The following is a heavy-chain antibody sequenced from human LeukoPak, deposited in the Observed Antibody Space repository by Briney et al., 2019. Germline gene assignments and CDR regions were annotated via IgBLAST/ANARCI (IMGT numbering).Heavy chain of an antibody. V-gene: IGHV3-33*01. Sequence: AGGSLRLSCAASGFTFSSYGMHWVRQAPGKGLEWVAVIWYDGSNKYYADSVKGRSTISRDNSKNTLYLQMNSLRAEDTAVYYCARDGIMVYALDYWGQGTLVTVSS. D-gene: IGHD2-8*01. CDR2: IWYDGSNK. J-gene: IGHJ4*02. CDR1: GFTFSSYG. CDR3: ARDGIMVYALDY.